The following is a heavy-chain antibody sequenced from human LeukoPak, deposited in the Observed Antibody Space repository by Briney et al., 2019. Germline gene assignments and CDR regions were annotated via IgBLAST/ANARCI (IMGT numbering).Heavy chain of an antibody. D-gene: IGHD1-26*01. CDR1: GYTFTGYY. CDR2: INPNSGGT. Sequence: ASVKVSCKASGYTFTGYYMHWVRQAPGQGLEGMGRINPNSGGTNYAQKFQGRVTMTRDTSISTAYMELSSLRSEDTAVYYCAGAASGEFDYWGQGTLVTVSS. V-gene: IGHV1-2*06. CDR3: AGAASGEFDY. J-gene: IGHJ4*02.